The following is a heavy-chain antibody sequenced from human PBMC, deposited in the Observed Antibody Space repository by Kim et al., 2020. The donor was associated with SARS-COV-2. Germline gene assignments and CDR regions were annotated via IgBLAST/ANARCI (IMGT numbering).Heavy chain of an antibody. J-gene: IGHJ4*02. CDR3: ANTPDSSWGRGDY. CDR1: GFTFSSYA. D-gene: IGHD6-13*01. CDR2: ISGSGGST. V-gene: IGHV3-23*01. Sequence: GGSLRLSCAASGFTFSSYAMSWVRQAPGKGLEWVSAISGSGGSTYYADSVKGRFTISRDNSKNTLYLQMNSLRAEDTAVYYCANTPDSSWGRGDYWGQGTLVTVSS.